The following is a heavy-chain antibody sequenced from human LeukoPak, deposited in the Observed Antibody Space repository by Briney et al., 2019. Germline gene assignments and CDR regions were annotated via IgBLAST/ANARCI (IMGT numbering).Heavy chain of an antibody. CDR3: ARGAMGVREYFQH. CDR1: GGTFSSNA. V-gene: IGHV1-69*13. D-gene: IGHD2-8*01. J-gene: IGHJ1*01. Sequence: SVKVSCKASGGTFSSNAISWVRQAPGQGLEWMGGIIPIFETANYAQNFQGRVTITADESTNTVYMELGSLRSEDTAVYYCARGAMGVREYFQHWGQGTLVTVSS. CDR2: IIPIFETA.